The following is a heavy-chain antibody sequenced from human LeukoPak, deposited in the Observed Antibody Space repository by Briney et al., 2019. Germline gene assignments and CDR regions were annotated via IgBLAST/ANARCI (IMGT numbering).Heavy chain of an antibody. CDR1: GGSISSYY. CDR2: IYTSGST. V-gene: IGHV4-4*07. J-gene: IGHJ5*02. CDR3: ARDQGITIFGVWFDP. Sequence: SETLSLTCTVSGGSISSYYWSWIRQPAGKGLEWIGRIYTSGSTNYNPSLRSRVTMSVDTSKNQFSLKLSSVTAADTAVYYCARDQGITIFGVWFDPWGQGTLVTVSS. D-gene: IGHD3-3*01.